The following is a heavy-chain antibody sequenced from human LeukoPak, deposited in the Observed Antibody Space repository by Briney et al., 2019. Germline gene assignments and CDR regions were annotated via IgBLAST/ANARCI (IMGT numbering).Heavy chain of an antibody. J-gene: IGHJ4*02. D-gene: IGHD3-9*01. CDR1: GGSISSYY. CDR3: AREHILTGYYNVGYFDY. CDR2: IYYSGST. Sequence: PSETLSLTCTVSGGSISSYYWSWIRQPPGKGLEWIGYIYYSGSTNYNPSLKSRVTISVDTSKNQFSLKLSSVTAADTAVYYCAREHILTGYYNVGYFDYWGQGILVTVSS. V-gene: IGHV4-59*12.